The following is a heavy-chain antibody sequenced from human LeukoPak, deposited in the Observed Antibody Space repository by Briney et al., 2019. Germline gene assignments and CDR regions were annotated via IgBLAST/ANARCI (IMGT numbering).Heavy chain of an antibody. CDR2: IKQDGSEK. CDR3: ARSLWPEDY. CDR1: GFTFSSYW. J-gene: IGHJ4*02. Sequence: GGSLRLSCAASGFTFSSYWMSWVRQAPGEGLEWVANIKQDGSEKNYVDSVKGRFTISRDNAKTSLYLQMNSLRAEGTAVYYCARSLWPEDYWGQGTLVTVSS. D-gene: IGHD5-18*01. V-gene: IGHV3-7*01.